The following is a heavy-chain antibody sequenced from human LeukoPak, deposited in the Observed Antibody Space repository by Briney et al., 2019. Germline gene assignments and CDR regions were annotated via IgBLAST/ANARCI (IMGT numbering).Heavy chain of an antibody. CDR2: ISVGGGDT. J-gene: IGHJ4*02. Sequence: GRSLRLSCAASGFTFSTYGAHWVRQAPGKGLEWVSSISVGGGDTFTADSVKGRFTITRENSKNTLYLQMMGLRVEDTAIYYCAKLNLGEMAYFDSWGQGILVTVSS. CDR3: AKLNLGEMAYFDS. D-gene: IGHD2-21*01. CDR1: GFTFSTYG. V-gene: IGHV3-23*01.